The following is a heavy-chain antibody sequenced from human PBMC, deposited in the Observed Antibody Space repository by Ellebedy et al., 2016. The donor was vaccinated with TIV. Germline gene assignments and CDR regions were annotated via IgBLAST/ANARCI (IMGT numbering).Heavy chain of an antibody. J-gene: IGHJ4*02. CDR2: ISASGGST. V-gene: IGHV3-23*01. Sequence: PGGSLRLSCVASGFTFSSYAITWVRQAPGKGLEWVSAISASGGSTYYADSVKGRFTISRDNSKNTVYLQMNSLRAEDTAVYYCGKEELVAVTPYLDYWGQGTLVTVSS. CDR1: GFTFSSYA. D-gene: IGHD2-15*01. CDR3: GKEELVAVTPYLDY.